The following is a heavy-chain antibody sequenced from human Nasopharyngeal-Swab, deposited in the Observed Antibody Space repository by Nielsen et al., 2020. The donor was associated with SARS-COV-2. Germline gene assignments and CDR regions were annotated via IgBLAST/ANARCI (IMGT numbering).Heavy chain of an antibody. Sequence: SVKVSCKASGGTFSSYAISWVRQAPGQGLEWMGGIIPIFGTANYAQKFQGRVTITADESTSTTYMELSSLRSEDTAVYYCASWTGNDAFDIWGQGTMVTVSS. V-gene: IGHV1-69*13. D-gene: IGHD3/OR15-3a*01. CDR3: ASWTGNDAFDI. CDR2: IIPIFGTA. J-gene: IGHJ3*02. CDR1: GGTFSSYA.